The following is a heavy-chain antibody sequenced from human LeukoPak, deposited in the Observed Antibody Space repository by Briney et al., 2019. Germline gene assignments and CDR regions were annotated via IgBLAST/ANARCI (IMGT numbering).Heavy chain of an antibody. Sequence: ASVKVSCKASGYTFTGYYMHWVRQAPGQGLEWMGRINPNSGGTKYAQKFQGRVTITRETSISTAYMELSRLRSDDTAVYYCARVVEYCSGGSCYYFDYWGQGTLVTVSS. V-gene: IGHV1-2*06. CDR2: INPNSGGT. D-gene: IGHD2-15*01. CDR1: GYTFTGYY. CDR3: ARVVEYCSGGSCYYFDY. J-gene: IGHJ4*02.